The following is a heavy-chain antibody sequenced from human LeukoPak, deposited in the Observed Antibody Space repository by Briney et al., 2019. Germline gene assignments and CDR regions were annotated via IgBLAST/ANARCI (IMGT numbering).Heavy chain of an antibody. Sequence: PSETLSLTCAVSGGSISSGGYSWSWIRQPPGKGLEWIGYIYHSGSTYYNPSLKSRVTISVDRSKNQFSLKLSSVTAADTAVYYCARDYGTGYGWFDPWGQGTLVTASS. CDR1: GGSISSGGYS. CDR3: ARDYGTGYGWFDP. J-gene: IGHJ5*02. CDR2: IYHSGST. V-gene: IGHV4-30-2*01. D-gene: IGHD7-27*01.